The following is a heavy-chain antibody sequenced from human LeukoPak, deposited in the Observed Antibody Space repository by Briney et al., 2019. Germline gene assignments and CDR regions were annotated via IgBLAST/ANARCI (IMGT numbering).Heavy chain of an antibody. CDR2: IYYSGST. J-gene: IGHJ6*03. V-gene: IGHV4-59*11. CDR1: GVSISSHY. CDR3: ARGAMVRGVRDYYYYYYMDV. Sequence: PLETLSLTCTVSGVSISSHYWSWLRQPPGKGLEWIGYIYYSGSTNYNPSLKSRVTISVDTSKNQFSLKLSSVTAADTAVYYCARGAMVRGVRDYYYYYYMDVWGKGTTVTVSS. D-gene: IGHD3-10*01.